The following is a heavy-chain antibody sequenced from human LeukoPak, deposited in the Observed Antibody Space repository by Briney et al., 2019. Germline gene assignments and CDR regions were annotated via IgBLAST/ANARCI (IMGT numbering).Heavy chain of an antibody. D-gene: IGHD1-26*01. CDR1: GFTFDDYG. J-gene: IGHJ3*02. CDR2: INWNGGST. CDR3: ARLGVGATRDAFDI. Sequence: GGSLRLSCATSGFTFDDYGMSWVRQAPGKGLEWVSGINWNGGSTGYADSVKGRFTISRDNAKNSLYLQMNSLRAEDTALYYCARLGVGATRDAFDIWGQGTMVTVSS. V-gene: IGHV3-20*04.